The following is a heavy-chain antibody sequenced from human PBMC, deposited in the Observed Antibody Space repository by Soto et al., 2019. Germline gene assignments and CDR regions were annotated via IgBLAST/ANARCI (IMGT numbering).Heavy chain of an antibody. Sequence: GASVKVSCKASGHTFYSHGITWVRQAPGQGLEWMGWISVYNGYTDYAQRFQGRVTMTTDTSTSTAYMELRRLRSDDTALYYCASGTTIFGVGYAMDVWGQGTTVTVSS. CDR3: ASGTTIFGVGYAMDV. D-gene: IGHD3-3*01. V-gene: IGHV1-18*01. CDR2: ISVYNGYT. J-gene: IGHJ6*02. CDR1: GHTFYSHG.